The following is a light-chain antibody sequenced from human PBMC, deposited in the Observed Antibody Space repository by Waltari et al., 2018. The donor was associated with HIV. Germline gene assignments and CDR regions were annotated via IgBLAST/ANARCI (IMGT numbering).Light chain of an antibody. CDR1: DNMTSQD. Sequence: EIMLTQSQATLSLSPGETAIVSCRASDNMTSQDLAWYQQKSGHAPRLLLFGASTRNPGVPERFGGAGSEADFTLTVSSLETEDFALYVCQQYAASPYTFGPGTKVD. CDR3: QQYAASPYT. CDR2: GAS. V-gene: IGKV3-20*01. J-gene: IGKJ3*01.